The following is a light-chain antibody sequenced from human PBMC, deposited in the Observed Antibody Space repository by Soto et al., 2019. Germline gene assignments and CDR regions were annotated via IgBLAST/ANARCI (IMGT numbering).Light chain of an antibody. CDR1: QSIRSY. J-gene: IGKJ4*01. CDR2: AAS. V-gene: IGKV1-39*01. CDR3: QQSYSIPPLA. Sequence: DIQMTQSPSSLSASIGDRVTITCRASQSIRSYLNWYQQKPGQAPKLLIYAASSLQSGVPSRFRGSGSGTDFTLTINSLQPEDFATYYCQQSYSIPPLAFGGGTKVEIK.